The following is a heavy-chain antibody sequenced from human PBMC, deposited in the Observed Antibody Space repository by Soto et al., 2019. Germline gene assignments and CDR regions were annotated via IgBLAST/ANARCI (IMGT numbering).Heavy chain of an antibody. CDR1: GYTFTSYG. Sequence: ASVKVSCKASGYTFTSYGIHWVRQAPGQRLEWMGWINAANGDTKYSPKFQGRATITRDTSASTAYMELSSLRSEDTAVYYCVRRHVSATGIDWFDPWGQGTLVTVYS. CDR2: INAANGDT. V-gene: IGHV1-3*01. CDR3: VRRHVSATGIDWFDP. J-gene: IGHJ5*02. D-gene: IGHD6-13*01.